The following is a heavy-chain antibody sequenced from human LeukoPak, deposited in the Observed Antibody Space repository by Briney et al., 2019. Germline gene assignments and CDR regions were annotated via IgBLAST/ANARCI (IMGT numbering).Heavy chain of an antibody. CDR3: ARVKIQLWTPGGIDY. CDR1: GGSFSGYY. D-gene: IGHD5-18*01. J-gene: IGHJ4*02. Sequence: SETLSLTCAVYGGSFSGYYWSWIRQPPGKGLEWIGEINHSGSTNYNPSLKSRVTISVDTSKNQFSLKLSSVTAADTAVCYCARVKIQLWTPGGIDYWGQGTLVTVSS. V-gene: IGHV4-34*01. CDR2: INHSGST.